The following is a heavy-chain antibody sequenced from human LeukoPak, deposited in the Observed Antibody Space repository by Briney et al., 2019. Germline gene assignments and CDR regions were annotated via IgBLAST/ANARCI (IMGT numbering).Heavy chain of an antibody. J-gene: IGHJ5*02. CDR1: GYSINNYW. CDR2: IYPADSDI. V-gene: IGHV5-51*01. CDR3: ARQEYCSGGSCYTWFDP. D-gene: IGHD2-15*01. Sequence: GESLKISCKGSGYSINNYWIGWVRQMPGKGLEWMGNIYPADSDIRYSPSFQGQVTISADKSMSAAYLQWSSLKASDTAMYYCARQEYCSGGSCYTWFDPWGQGTLVTVSS.